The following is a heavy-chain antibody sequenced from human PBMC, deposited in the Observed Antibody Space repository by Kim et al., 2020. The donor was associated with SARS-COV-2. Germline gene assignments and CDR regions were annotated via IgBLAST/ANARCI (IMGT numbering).Heavy chain of an antibody. J-gene: IGHJ6*02. V-gene: IGHV3-48*03. CDR1: GFTFSSYE. D-gene: IGHD4-17*01. CDR2: ISSSGSTI. Sequence: GGSLRLSCAASGFTFSSYEMNWVRQAPGKGLEWVSYISSSGSTIYYADSVKGRFTISRDNAKNSLYLQMNSLRAEDTAVYYCARSGALYGMDVWGQGTTVTVSS. CDR3: ARSGALYGMDV.